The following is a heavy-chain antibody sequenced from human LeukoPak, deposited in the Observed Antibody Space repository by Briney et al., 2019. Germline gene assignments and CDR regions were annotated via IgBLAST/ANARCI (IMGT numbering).Heavy chain of an antibody. Sequence: PSQTLSLTCTVSGASISSGDYYWSWIRQPPGKGLEWIGYIYSTGSTPHNPSLRNPITISLDTPKNQFSLKLSSVTAADTAVYYCARGVFWSSYYVYWGQGTQVTVSS. CDR3: ARGVFWSSYYVY. J-gene: IGHJ4*02. D-gene: IGHD3-3*01. CDR1: GASISSGDYY. V-gene: IGHV4-30-4*01. CDR2: IYSTGST.